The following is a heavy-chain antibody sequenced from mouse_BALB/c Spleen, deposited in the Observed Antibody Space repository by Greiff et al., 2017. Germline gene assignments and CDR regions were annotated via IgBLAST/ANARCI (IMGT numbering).Heavy chain of an antibody. D-gene: IGHD1-2*01. CDR3: ARDKGIYSGPLDY. Sequence: VQVVESGPGLVAPSQSLSITCTVSGFSLTSYGVHWVRQPPGKGLEWLGVIWAGGSTNYNSALMSRLSISKDNAKSQVFLKMNSLQTDDTAMYYCARDKGIYSGPLDYWGQGTTLTVSS. J-gene: IGHJ2*01. CDR2: IWAGGST. CDR1: GFSLTSYG. V-gene: IGHV2-9*02.